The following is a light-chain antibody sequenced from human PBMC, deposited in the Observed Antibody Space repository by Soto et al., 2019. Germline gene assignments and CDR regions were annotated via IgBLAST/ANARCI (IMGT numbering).Light chain of an antibody. Sequence: EIVLTQSPATLSLSPGGRATLSCRASQSVSRYLAWFQQKPGQAPRLLIYDASNRATGIPARFSGSGSGTDFTLTISSLEPEDFAVYYCQQRSNWPRTFGQGTKVDIK. V-gene: IGKV3-11*01. CDR3: QQRSNWPRT. J-gene: IGKJ1*01. CDR1: QSVSRY. CDR2: DAS.